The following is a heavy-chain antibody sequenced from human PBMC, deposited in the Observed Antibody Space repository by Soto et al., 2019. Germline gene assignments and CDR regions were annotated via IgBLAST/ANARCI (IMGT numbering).Heavy chain of an antibody. CDR1: GGSISSGDYY. Sequence: QVQLQESGPGLVKPSQTLSLTCTVSGGSISSGDYYWSWIRQPPGKGLEWIGYIYYSGSTYYNPSLKSRITISVDTSQNQFSLKLTSVTAADTAVYYCASHDYAHYGLDVWGQGTTVTVSS. CDR3: ASHDYAHYGLDV. D-gene: IGHD3-16*01. CDR2: IYYSGST. V-gene: IGHV4-30-4*01. J-gene: IGHJ6*02.